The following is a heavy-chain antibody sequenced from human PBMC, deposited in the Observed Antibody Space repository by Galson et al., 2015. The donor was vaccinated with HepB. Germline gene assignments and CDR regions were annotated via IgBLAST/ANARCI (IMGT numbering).Heavy chain of an antibody. V-gene: IGHV3-7*01. CDR1: GFTFSSYW. J-gene: IGHJ4*02. CDR3: ARLRHSYGSGWYFDY. CDR2: IKQDGSEK. Sequence: SLRLSCAASGFTFSSYWMTWVRQAPGKGLEWVANIKQDGSEKYYVDSVKGRFTISGDNAKSSLYLQMNSLRAEDTAVYYCARLRHSYGSGWYFDYWGQGTLVTVSS. D-gene: IGHD6-19*01.